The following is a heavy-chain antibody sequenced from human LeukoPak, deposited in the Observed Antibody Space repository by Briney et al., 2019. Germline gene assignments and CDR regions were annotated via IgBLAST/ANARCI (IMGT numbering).Heavy chain of an antibody. V-gene: IGHV5-51*01. CDR3: ARRGWSRFTNNWFDP. Sequence: GESLKISCKGSGYSFSSYWIGWVRQMPGKGLEWMGIIYPGDSNTIYSPSFQGHVTISADRSVNTAYLQWSSLKASDTAVYYCARRGWSRFTNNWFDPWGQGTLVTVSS. J-gene: IGHJ5*02. CDR1: GYSFSSYW. D-gene: IGHD2-8*01. CDR2: IYPGDSNT.